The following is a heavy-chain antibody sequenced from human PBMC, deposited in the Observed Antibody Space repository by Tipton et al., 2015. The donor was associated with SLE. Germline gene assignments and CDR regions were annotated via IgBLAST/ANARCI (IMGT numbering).Heavy chain of an antibody. Sequence: LRLSCAVYGGSFSGYYWSWIRQPPGKGLEWIGEINHSGSTNYNPSLKSRVTISVDTSKNQFSLKLSSVTAADTAVYYCARDLGYYMDVWGKGTTVTVSS. J-gene: IGHJ6*03. CDR2: INHSGST. CDR3: ARDLGYYMDV. CDR1: GGSFSGYY. D-gene: IGHD7-27*01. V-gene: IGHV4-34*01.